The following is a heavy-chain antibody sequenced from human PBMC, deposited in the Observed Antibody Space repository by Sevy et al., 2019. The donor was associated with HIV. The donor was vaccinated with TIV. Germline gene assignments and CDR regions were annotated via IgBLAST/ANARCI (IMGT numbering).Heavy chain of an antibody. CDR3: ARDAARVIVPTAGFDS. D-gene: IGHD1-1*01. J-gene: IGHJ5*01. V-gene: IGHV3-33*01. CDR1: GFTFRSFS. CDR2: IWCDGRTE. Sequence: GGSLRLPCVASGFTFRSFSMHWVRQAPGKGLEWVAAIWCDGRTERYADSVQGRFTISRDNSKKTLYLQMNSLRDEDTAIYYCARDAARVIVPTAGFDSWGQGILVTVSS.